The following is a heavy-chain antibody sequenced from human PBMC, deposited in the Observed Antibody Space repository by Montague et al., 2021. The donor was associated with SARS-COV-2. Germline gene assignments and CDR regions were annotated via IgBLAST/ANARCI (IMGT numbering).Heavy chain of an antibody. CDR1: GGSISSSSYY. D-gene: IGHD3-22*01. CDR2: IYYSGST. J-gene: IGHJ4*02. Sequence: SETLSLTCTVSGGSISSSSYYWGRIRQPPGKGLEWIGTIYYSGSTYYNPSLKSRVTTSVDTSKNQFSLKLSSVTAADTAVYYCARGWFSPMLVVVIRGPFDYWGQGALVTVSS. V-gene: IGHV4-39*07. CDR3: ARGWFSPMLVVVIRGPFDY.